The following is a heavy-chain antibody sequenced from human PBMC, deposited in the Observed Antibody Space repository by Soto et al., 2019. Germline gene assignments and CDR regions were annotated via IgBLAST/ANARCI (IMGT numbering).Heavy chain of an antibody. J-gene: IGHJ5*02. CDR1: GGSISSSSYY. V-gene: IGHV4-39*01. CDR2: IYYSGST. D-gene: IGHD3-22*01. CDR3: ARHPDSSGGWFDP. Sequence: SETLSLTCTVSGGSISSSSYYWGWIRQPPGKGLEWIGSIYYSGSTYYNPSLKSRVTISVDTSKNQFSLKLSSVTAADTAVYYCARHPDSSGGWFDPWGQGTLVTVSS.